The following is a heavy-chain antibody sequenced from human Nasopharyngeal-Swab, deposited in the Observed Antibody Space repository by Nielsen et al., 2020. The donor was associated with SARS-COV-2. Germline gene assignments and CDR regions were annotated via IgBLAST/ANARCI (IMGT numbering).Heavy chain of an antibody. CDR2: IKQDGSEK. Sequence: GESLKISCAASGFTFSSYWMHWVRQAPGKGLEWVANIKQDGSEKYYVDSVKGRFTISRDNAKNSLYLQMNSLRAEDTAVYYCARKNYFDYWGQGTLVTVSS. V-gene: IGHV3-7*01. J-gene: IGHJ4*02. CDR3: ARKNYFDY. CDR1: GFTFSSYW.